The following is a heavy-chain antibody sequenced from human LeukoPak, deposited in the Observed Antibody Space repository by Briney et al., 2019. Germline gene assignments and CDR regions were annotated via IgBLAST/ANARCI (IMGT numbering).Heavy chain of an antibody. Sequence: TSETLSLTCTVSGGSISSYYWSWIRQPPGKGLEWIGYIYYSGSTNYNPSLKSRVTISVDTSKNQFSLKLSSVTAADTAVYYCARHMAGYSSSWHVFDYWGQGTLVTVSS. CDR1: GGSISSYY. V-gene: IGHV4-59*08. D-gene: IGHD6-13*01. J-gene: IGHJ4*02. CDR2: IYYSGST. CDR3: ARHMAGYSSSWHVFDY.